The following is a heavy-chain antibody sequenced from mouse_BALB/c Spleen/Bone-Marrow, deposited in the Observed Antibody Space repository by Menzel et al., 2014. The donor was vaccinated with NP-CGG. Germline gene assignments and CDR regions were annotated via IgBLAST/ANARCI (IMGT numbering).Heavy chain of an antibody. Sequence: VQLQQSGAELVKPGASVKLSCTAPGFNIKDTYMHWVKQRPEQGLEWIGRIDPANGNTKYDPKFQGKATITADTSSNTAYLQLSSLTSEDTAVYYGSSYAMDYWGQGTSVTVSS. J-gene: IGHJ4*01. V-gene: IGHV14-3*02. CDR1: GFNIKDTY. CDR2: IDPANGNT. CDR3: SSYAMDY.